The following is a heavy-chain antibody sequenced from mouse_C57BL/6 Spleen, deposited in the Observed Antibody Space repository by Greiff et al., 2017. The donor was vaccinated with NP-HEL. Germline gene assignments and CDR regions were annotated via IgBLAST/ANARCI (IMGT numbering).Heavy chain of an antibody. CDR2: INPSTGGT. CDR3: ARTNEVGDY. V-gene: IGHV1-42*01. D-gene: IGHD1-1*02. CDR1: GYSFTGYY. Sequence: EVKLQQSGPELVKPGASVKISCKASGYSFTGYYMNWVKQSPEKSLEWIGEINPSTGGTTYNQKFKAKATLTVDKSSSTAYMQLKSLTSEDSAVYYCARTNEVGDYWGQGTTLTVSS. J-gene: IGHJ2*01.